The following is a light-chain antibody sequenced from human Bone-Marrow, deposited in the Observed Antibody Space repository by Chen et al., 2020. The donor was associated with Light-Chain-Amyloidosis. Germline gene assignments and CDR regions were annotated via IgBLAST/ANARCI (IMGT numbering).Light chain of an antibody. V-gene: IGLV3-21*02. CDR1: NIVSTS. CDR3: QVWDRSSDRPV. Sequence: SYVLTQPSSVSVPPGQTATIACGGNNIVSTSVHWYQQTPGQAPRLVVYDDSYRPSGIPERLSGSNAGNTATLTISRVEAGDEADYYCQVWDRSSDRPVFGGGTKLTVL. J-gene: IGLJ3*02. CDR2: DDS.